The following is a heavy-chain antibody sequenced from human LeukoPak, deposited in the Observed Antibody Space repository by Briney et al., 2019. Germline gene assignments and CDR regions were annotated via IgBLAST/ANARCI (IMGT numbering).Heavy chain of an antibody. CDR1: GYSFTNYW. V-gene: IGHV5-51*01. D-gene: IGHD3-22*01. CDR2: IYPGDSDT. Sequence: GESLKISCKGSGYSFTNYWIGWVRQMPRKGLEWMGIIYPGDSDTKYSPSFQGQVTISADKSISTAYLQWSSLKASDTAMYYCASLYDSSAHGAFDIWGQGTMVTVSS. CDR3: ASLYDSSAHGAFDI. J-gene: IGHJ3*02.